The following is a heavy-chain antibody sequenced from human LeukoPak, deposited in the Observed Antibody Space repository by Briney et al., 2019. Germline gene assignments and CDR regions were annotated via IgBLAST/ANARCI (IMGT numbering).Heavy chain of an antibody. Sequence: KSGGSLRLSCAASGFTFSSYSMNWVRQAPGKGLEWVSSISSSSSYIYYADSVKGRFTISRDNAKNSLYLQMNSLRAEDTAVYYCARDHDFWSGYDYWGQGTLVTVSS. CDR1: GFTFSSYS. CDR2: ISSSSSYI. V-gene: IGHV3-21*01. CDR3: ARDHDFWSGYDY. J-gene: IGHJ4*02. D-gene: IGHD3-3*01.